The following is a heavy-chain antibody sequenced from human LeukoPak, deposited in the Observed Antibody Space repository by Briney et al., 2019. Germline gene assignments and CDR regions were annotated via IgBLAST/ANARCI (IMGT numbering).Heavy chain of an antibody. CDR3: ARELGYCSSTSCYPVDY. J-gene: IGHJ4*02. D-gene: IGHD2-2*01. Sequence: GGSLRLSCAASGFTFSSYSMNWVRQAPGKGLEWVSYISSSSSTIYYADSVKGRFTISRDNAKNSLYLQMNSLRAEDTAVYYCARELGYCSSTSCYPVDYWGQGTLVTVSS. CDR1: GFTFSSYS. V-gene: IGHV3-48*01. CDR2: ISSSSSTI.